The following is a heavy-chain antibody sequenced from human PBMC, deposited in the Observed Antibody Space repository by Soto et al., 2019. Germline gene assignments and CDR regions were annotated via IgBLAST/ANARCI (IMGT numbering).Heavy chain of an antibody. V-gene: IGHV1-18*01. Sequence: GASVKVSCKTSGYTFSNYGITWVRQAPGQPLEWLGWISLYSDGANYAQKFQGRVSMTADTSTTTAYMELRSLRSDDTAVYYCARVVPGAEAWFGPWGQGTLVTVSS. CDR1: GYTFSNYG. CDR2: ISLYSDGA. D-gene: IGHD2-2*01. J-gene: IGHJ5*02. CDR3: ARVVPGAEAWFGP.